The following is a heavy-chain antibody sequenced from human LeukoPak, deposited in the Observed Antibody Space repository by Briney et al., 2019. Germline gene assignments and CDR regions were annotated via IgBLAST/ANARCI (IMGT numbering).Heavy chain of an antibody. CDR1: GFTFDDYA. CDR2: ISWNSGSI. V-gene: IGHV3-9*01. J-gene: IGHJ4*02. CDR3: AKDMGLTGTSFDY. Sequence: PGGSLRLSCAASGFTFDDYATHWVRQAPGKGLEWVSGISWNSGSIGYADSVKGRFTISRDNAKNSLYLQMNSLRAEDTALYYCAKDMGLTGTSFDYWGQGTLVTVSS. D-gene: IGHD1-20*01.